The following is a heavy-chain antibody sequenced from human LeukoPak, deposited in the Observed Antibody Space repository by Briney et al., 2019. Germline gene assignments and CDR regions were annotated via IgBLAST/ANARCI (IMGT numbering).Heavy chain of an antibody. J-gene: IGHJ4*02. V-gene: IGHV1-69*13. D-gene: IGHD2-2*02. CDR2: IIPIFGTA. Sequence: ASVKVSCKASGGTFSSYAISWVRQAPGQGLEWMGGIIPIFGTANYAQKFRGRVTITADESTSTAYMELSSLRSEDTAVYYCALQSGYCSSTSCDMGFLDYWGQGTLVTVSS. CDR1: GGTFSSYA. CDR3: ALQSGYCSSTSCDMGFLDY.